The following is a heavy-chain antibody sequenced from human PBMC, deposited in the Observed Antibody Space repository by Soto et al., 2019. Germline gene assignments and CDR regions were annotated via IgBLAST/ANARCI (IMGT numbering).Heavy chain of an antibody. CDR1: GFTFSTYA. V-gene: IGHV3-23*05. Sequence: EVQLLESGGGWVQPGGSLRLSCAASGFTFSTYAMTWVRLAPGRGLEWVLGIKSSGSPTDYPESVKGRFTISRDNLMNTLFLDMNGLRAEDTAIYYCAKTPRGCASGDWYFDLWGRGTLVTVSS. CDR2: IKSSGSPT. CDR3: AKTPRGCASGDWYFDL. D-gene: IGHD2-8*01. J-gene: IGHJ2*01.